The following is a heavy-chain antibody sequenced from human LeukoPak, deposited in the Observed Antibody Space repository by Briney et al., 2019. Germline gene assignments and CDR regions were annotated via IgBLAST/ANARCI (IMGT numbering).Heavy chain of an antibody. CDR1: GGSISSSSYY. Sequence: SETLSLTCTVSGGSISSSSYYWGWIRQPPGKGLEWIGSIYYSGSTYYNPSLKSRVTISVDTSKNQFSLKLSYVTAADTAVYYCARNYGSGLWGDYWGQGTLVTVSS. J-gene: IGHJ4*02. CDR2: IYYSGST. D-gene: IGHD3-10*01. V-gene: IGHV4-39*01. CDR3: ARNYGSGLWGDY.